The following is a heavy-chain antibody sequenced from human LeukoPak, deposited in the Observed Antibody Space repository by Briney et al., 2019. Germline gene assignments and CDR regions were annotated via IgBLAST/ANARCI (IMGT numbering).Heavy chain of an antibody. J-gene: IGHJ4*01. Sequence: SQTLSLTCTVSGGSISSGGYYWSRIPPPPGKGLEWSGYNYYSGSTYYDPSLKSRVTISVDTSKNQFSLDLSSVTAADTAVYYCANGPEPYFFDCGGQGTLVT. CDR1: GGSISSGGYY. D-gene: IGHD2-2*01. CDR2: NYYSGST. V-gene: IGHV4-31*03. CDR3: ANGPEPYFFDC.